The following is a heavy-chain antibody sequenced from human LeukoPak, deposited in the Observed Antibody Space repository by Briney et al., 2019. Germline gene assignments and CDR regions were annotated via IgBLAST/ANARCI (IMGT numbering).Heavy chain of an antibody. CDR3: ARGLYYDSSGYSLY. Sequence: ASVKVSCKASGYTFTSYGISWVRQAPGQGLEWMGWISAYNGNTNYAQKLQGRVTMTTDTSTSTAYMELSRLRSDDTAVYYCARGLYYDSSGYSLYWGQGTLVTVSS. CDR2: ISAYNGNT. CDR1: GYTFTSYG. D-gene: IGHD3-22*01. V-gene: IGHV1-18*01. J-gene: IGHJ4*02.